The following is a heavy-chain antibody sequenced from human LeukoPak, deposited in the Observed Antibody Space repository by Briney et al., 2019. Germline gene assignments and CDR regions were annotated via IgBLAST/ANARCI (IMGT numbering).Heavy chain of an antibody. V-gene: IGHV3-21*01. CDR1: GFTFSSYS. CDR3: ASLRFLEWLSYMDV. D-gene: IGHD3-3*01. Sequence: GGSLRLSCAASGFTFSSYSMNWVRQAPGKGLEWVSSISSSSSYIYYADSVKGRFTISRDNAKNSLYLQMNSLRAEDTAVYYCASLRFLEWLSYMDVWGKGTTVTVSS. J-gene: IGHJ6*03. CDR2: ISSSSSYI.